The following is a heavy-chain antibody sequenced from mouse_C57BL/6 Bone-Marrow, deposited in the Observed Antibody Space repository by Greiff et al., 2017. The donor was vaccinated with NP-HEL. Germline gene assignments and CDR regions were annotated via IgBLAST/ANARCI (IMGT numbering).Heavy chain of an antibody. D-gene: IGHD2-1*01. V-gene: IGHV1-18*01. J-gene: IGHJ4*01. CDR2: INPNNGGT. CDR1: GYTFTDYN. Sequence: EVQLQQSGPELVKPGASVKIPCKASGYTFTDYNMDWVKQSHGKSLEWIGDINPNNGGTIYNQKFKGKATLTVDKSSSTAYMELRSLPSEDTAVYYCARPLYGNYGNYYAMDYWGQGTSVTVSS. CDR3: ARPLYGNYGNYYAMDY.